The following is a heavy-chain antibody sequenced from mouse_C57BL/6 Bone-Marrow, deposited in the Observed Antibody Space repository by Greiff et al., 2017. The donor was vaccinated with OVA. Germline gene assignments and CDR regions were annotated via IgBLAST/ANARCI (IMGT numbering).Heavy chain of an antibody. CDR3: TTGGNYIPFWYFDV. D-gene: IGHD2-1*01. Sequence: EVQLQQSGAELVRPGASVKLSCTASGFNIKDDYMHWVKQRPEQGLEWIGWIDPENGDTEYASKFQGKATITADTSSNTAYLQLSSLTSEDTAVYYCTTGGNYIPFWYFDVWGTGTTVTVSS. V-gene: IGHV14-4*01. CDR1: GFNIKDDY. CDR2: IDPENGDT. J-gene: IGHJ1*03.